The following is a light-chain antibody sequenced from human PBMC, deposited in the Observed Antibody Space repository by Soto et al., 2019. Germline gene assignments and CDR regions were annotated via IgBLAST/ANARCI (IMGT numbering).Light chain of an antibody. Sequence: QSVLTQPPSASGSPGQSVTISCTGTSSDVGGYNYVSWYQQHPGKAPKLMIYEVIKRPSGVPDRFSGSKSGNTASLTVSELQAEDEADYYCSSYAGSNSYVFGSGTKVTVL. V-gene: IGLV2-8*01. CDR3: SSYAGSNSYV. J-gene: IGLJ1*01. CDR1: SSDVGGYNY. CDR2: EVI.